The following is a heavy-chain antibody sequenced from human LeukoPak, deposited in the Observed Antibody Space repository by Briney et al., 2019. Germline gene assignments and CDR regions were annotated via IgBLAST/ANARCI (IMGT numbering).Heavy chain of an antibody. Sequence: SETLSLTCAVSGGSISSGGYYWSWIRQPPGKGLEWIGYIYHSGSTYYNPSLKSRVTISVDWSKNQFSLKLSSVTAADTAVYYCARDYSPGARWFDPWGQGTLVTVSS. CDR3: ARDYSPGARWFDP. J-gene: IGHJ5*02. D-gene: IGHD2-15*01. CDR2: IYHSGST. V-gene: IGHV4-30-2*01. CDR1: GGSISSGGYY.